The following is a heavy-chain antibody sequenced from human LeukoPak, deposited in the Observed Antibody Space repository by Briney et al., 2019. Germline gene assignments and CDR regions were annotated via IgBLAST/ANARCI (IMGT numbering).Heavy chain of an antibody. CDR1: GGTFSSYA. Sequence: GASVKVSCKASGGTFSSYAISWVRQAPGQGLEWMGWINPNSGGTNYAQKFQGRVTITADKSTSTAYMELSSLRSEDTAVYYCARDDYAGPRGGYYYYYYYMDVWGKGTTVTVSS. CDR3: ARDDYAGPRGGYYYYYYYMDV. D-gene: IGHD4-17*01. V-gene: IGHV1-69*10. CDR2: INPNSGGT. J-gene: IGHJ6*03.